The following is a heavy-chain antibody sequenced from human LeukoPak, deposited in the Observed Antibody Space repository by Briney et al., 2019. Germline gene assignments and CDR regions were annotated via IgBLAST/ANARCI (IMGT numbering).Heavy chain of an antibody. CDR1: GGSISSYF. D-gene: IGHD6-19*01. CDR3: ARVVRYSSGLKGVDY. V-gene: IGHV4-59*01. CDR2: IYYSGNT. Sequence: SETLSLTCTVSGGSISSYFWTWIRQPPGRGLEWIGYIYYSGNTNYNPALKSRVTISIDTSRNQFSLKLNSVTAADTAIYYCARVVRYSSGLKGVDYWGQGTLVTVSS. J-gene: IGHJ4*02.